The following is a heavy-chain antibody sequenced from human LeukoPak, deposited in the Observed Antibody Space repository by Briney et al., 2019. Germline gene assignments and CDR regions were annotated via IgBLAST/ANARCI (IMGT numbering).Heavy chain of an antibody. CDR2: ISGSGGST. CDR3: AREVITMVRGVILDWFDP. J-gene: IGHJ5*02. D-gene: IGHD3-10*01. CDR1: GFTFSSYA. V-gene: IGHV3-23*01. Sequence: GGSLRLSCAASGFTFSSYAMSWVRQAPGKGLEWVSAISGSGGSTYYADSVKGRFTISRDNSKNSLYLQMNSLRAEDTAVYYCAREVITMVRGVILDWFDPWGQGTLVTVSS.